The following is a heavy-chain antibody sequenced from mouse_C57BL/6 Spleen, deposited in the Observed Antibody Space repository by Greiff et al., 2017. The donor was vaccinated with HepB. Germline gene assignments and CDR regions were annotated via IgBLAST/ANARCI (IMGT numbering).Heavy chain of an antibody. J-gene: IGHJ2*01. D-gene: IGHD4-1*01. CDR2: IDPEDGET. Sequence: EVQVVESGAELVKPGASVKLSCTASGFNIKDYYMHWVKQRTEQGLEWIGRIDPEDGETKYAPKFQGKATITADKSSNTAYLQISSLTSEDTAVYYCASSSNWDVDYWGQGTTLTVSS. CDR3: ASSSNWDVDY. V-gene: IGHV14-2*01. CDR1: GFNIKDYY.